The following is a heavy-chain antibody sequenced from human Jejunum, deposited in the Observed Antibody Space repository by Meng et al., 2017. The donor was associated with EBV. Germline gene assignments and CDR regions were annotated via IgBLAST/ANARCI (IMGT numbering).Heavy chain of an antibody. CDR3: AKLTRA. Sequence: EGRVVGSGGVSVQPGWSSRFSCAASGFTFSSSAMSWVGQAPGKGLEWVSSIGGSGGATYYADSVKGRFTISRDNSKSTLYLQMNSLRAEDTAVYYCAKLTRAWGQGTLVTVSS. D-gene: IGHD1/OR15-1a*01. CDR1: GFTFSSSA. V-gene: IGHV3-23*04. CDR2: IGGSGGAT. J-gene: IGHJ5*02.